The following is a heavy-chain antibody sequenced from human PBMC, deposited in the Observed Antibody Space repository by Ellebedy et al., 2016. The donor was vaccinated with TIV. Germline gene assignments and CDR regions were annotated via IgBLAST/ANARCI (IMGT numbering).Heavy chain of an antibody. D-gene: IGHD3-10*01. V-gene: IGHV1-18*01. Sequence: ASVKVSCKASGYTFTSHVISWVRQAPGQGLEWMGWISAYNGNTKYAQKLQGIVTMPTDTSTSTAYMELRSLRSDDTAVYYCARGEYYVSGSYYKPYYYYYGMDVWGQGTTVTVSS. J-gene: IGHJ6*02. CDR1: GYTFTSHV. CDR3: ARGEYYVSGSYYKPYYYYYGMDV. CDR2: ISAYNGNT.